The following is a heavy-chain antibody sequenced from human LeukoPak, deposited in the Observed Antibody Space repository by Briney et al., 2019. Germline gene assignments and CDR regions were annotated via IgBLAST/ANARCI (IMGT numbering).Heavy chain of an antibody. CDR2: IYHSGST. V-gene: IGHV4-38-2*02. J-gene: IGHJ5*02. D-gene: IGHD2-2*01. Sequence: SETLSLTCTVSGYSISSGYYWAWIRQPPGRGLEWIGSIYHSGSTYYNPSLKSRVTISVDTSKNQFSLKLSSVTAAGAAVYYCAREANIVVVPAAIWFDPWGQGTLVTVSS. CDR3: AREANIVVVPAAIWFDP. CDR1: GYSISSGYY.